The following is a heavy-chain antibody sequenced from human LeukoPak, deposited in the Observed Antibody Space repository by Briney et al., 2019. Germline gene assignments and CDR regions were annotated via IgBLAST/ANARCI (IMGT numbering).Heavy chain of an antibody. Sequence: PSEALSLTCTVSGGSISSSSYYWGWIRQPPGKGLEWIGSIYYSGSTYYNPSLKSRVTISVDTSKNQFSLKLSSVTAADTAVYYCARLIAVAPRGLAGPKQIDYWGQGTLVTVSS. D-gene: IGHD6-19*01. CDR3: ARLIAVAPRGLAGPKQIDY. V-gene: IGHV4-39*01. CDR2: IYYSGST. J-gene: IGHJ4*02. CDR1: GGSISSSSYY.